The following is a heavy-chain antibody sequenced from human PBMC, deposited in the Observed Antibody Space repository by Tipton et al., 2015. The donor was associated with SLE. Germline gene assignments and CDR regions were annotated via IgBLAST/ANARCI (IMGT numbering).Heavy chain of an antibody. J-gene: IGHJ4*02. CDR3: ARDRRAVVTAALDY. CDR2: IYTSGST. Sequence: TLSLTCTVPGGTISSHNWSWIRQPAGKGLEWIGPIYTSGSTNYNPSLKSRVTMSVDTSKNQFSLKLSSVTAADTAVYYCARDRRAVVTAALDYWGQGTLVTVSS. D-gene: IGHD2-21*02. CDR1: GGTISSHN. V-gene: IGHV4-4*07.